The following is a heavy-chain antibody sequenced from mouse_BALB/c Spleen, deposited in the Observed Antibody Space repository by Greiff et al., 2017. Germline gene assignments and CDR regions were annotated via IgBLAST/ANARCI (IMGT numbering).Heavy chain of an antibody. D-gene: IGHD1-1*01. V-gene: IGHV5-12-1*01. CDR1: GFAFSSYD. Sequence: EVKLMESGGGLVKPGGSLKLSCAASGFAFSSYDMSWVRQTPEKRLEWVAYISSGGGSTYYPDTVKGRFTISRDNAKNTLYLQMSSLKSEDTAMYYCARPHYYGSSPYAMDYWGQGTSVTVSS. CDR2: ISSGGGST. CDR3: ARPHYYGSSPYAMDY. J-gene: IGHJ4*01.